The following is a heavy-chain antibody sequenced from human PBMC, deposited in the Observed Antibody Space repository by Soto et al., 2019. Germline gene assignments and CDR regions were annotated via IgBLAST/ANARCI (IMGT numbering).Heavy chain of an antibody. V-gene: IGHV1-18*01. CDR1: GYPFTHYG. Sequence: QVQLVQSGAEVKKPGASVKVSCKSSGYPFTHYGITWVRQAPGQGLEWMGWISPFNGNTNYGQTLQGRVTLTTDTSTSTVYMELRSLRSDDTAVYYCARDQSFDRSYYYDIDVWGQGTTVTVSS. CDR3: ARDQSFDRSYYYDIDV. D-gene: IGHD3-10*01. CDR2: ISPFNGNT. J-gene: IGHJ6*02.